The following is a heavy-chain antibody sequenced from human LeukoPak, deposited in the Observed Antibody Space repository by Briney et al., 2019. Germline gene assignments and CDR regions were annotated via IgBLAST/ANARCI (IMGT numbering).Heavy chain of an antibody. CDR3: AWQQSY. CDR1: GFTFSSYG. V-gene: IGHV3-30*03. J-gene: IGHJ4*02. Sequence: PGGSLRLSCAASGFTFSSYGMHWVRQAPGKGLEWVAVISYDGNNKYYADSVKGRFTFSRDNSKNTLYLQMNSLRAEDTAVYYCAWQQSYWGQGTLVTVSS. CDR2: ISYDGNNK. D-gene: IGHD6-13*01.